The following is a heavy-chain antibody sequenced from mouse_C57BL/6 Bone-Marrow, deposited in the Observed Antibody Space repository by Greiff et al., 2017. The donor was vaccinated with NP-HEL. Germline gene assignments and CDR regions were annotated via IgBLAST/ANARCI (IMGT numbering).Heavy chain of an antibody. J-gene: IGHJ4*01. Sequence: EVKLVESGEGLVKPGGSLKLSCAASGFTFSSYAMSWVRQTPEKRLEWVAYISSGGDYIYYADTVKGRFTISRDNARNTLYLQMSSLKSEDTAMYYCTNYYGSSIYAMDYWGQGTSVTVSS. V-gene: IGHV5-9-1*02. CDR1: GFTFSSYA. CDR3: TNYYGSSIYAMDY. CDR2: ISSGGDYI. D-gene: IGHD1-1*01.